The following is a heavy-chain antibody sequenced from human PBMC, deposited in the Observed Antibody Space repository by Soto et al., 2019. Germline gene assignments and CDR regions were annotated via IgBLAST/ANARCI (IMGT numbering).Heavy chain of an antibody. CDR1: GGSFSGYY. CDR2: INHSGST. D-gene: IGHD3-10*01. J-gene: IGHJ4*02. V-gene: IGHV4-34*01. Sequence: SETLSLTCAVYGGSFSGYYWSWIRQPPGKGLEWIGEINHSGSTNYNPSLKSRVTISVDTSKNQFSLKLSSVTAADTAVYYCARGPYPKRSFSYFDYWGQGTLVTVSS. CDR3: ARGPYPKRSFSYFDY.